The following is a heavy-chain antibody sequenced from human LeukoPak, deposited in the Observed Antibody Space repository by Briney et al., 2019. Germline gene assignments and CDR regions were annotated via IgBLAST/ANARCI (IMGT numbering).Heavy chain of an antibody. CDR1: GGSISSYY. D-gene: IGHD3-22*01. J-gene: IGHJ4*02. Sequence: SETLSLTCTVSGGSISSYYWSWIRQPPGKGLEWIGYIYYSGSTNYNPSLKSRVTISVDTSKNQFSLKLSSVTAADTAVYYCASTVYDSSGEYYFDYWGQGTLVTVSS. V-gene: IGHV4-59*01. CDR2: IYYSGST. CDR3: ASTVYDSSGEYYFDY.